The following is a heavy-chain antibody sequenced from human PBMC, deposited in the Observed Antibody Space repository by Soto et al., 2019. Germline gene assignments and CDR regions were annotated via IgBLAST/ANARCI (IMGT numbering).Heavy chain of an antibody. J-gene: IGHJ4*02. Sequence: GGSLRLSCAASGFTFSSYAMHWVRQAPGKGLEWVAVISYDGSNKYYADSVKGRFTISRDNSKNTLYLQMNSLRAEDTAVYYCARDLLNWNSNFDYWGQGTLVTVSS. CDR1: GFTFSSYA. V-gene: IGHV3-30-3*01. CDR2: ISYDGSNK. CDR3: ARDLLNWNSNFDY. D-gene: IGHD1-1*01.